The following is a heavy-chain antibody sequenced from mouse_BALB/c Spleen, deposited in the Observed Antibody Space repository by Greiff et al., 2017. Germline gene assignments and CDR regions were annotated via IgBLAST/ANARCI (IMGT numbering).Heavy chain of an antibody. CDR1: GFTFSSYA. CDR3: AREDYYGSSYGMDY. CDR2: ISSGGST. Sequence: DVMLVESGGGLVKPGGSLKLSCAASGFTFSSYAMSWVRQTPQKRLEWVASISSGGSTYYPDSVKGRFTISRDNARNILYLQMSSLRSEDTAMYYCAREDYYGSSYGMDYWGQGTSVTVSS. D-gene: IGHD1-1*01. V-gene: IGHV5-6-5*01. J-gene: IGHJ4*01.